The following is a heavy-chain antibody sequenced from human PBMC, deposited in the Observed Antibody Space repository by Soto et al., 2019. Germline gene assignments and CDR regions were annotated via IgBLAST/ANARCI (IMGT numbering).Heavy chain of an antibody. CDR2: IYYSGSI. Sequence: QVQLQESGPGLVKASETLSLTCTVSGGSVSTGSYYWSWIRQPPGKGLEWIGYIYYSGSISYNPSLRSRVTISVDTSKNQFSLKVNSVTAADTAMYYCARGPLVVVAVTLRGAWFDPWGQGTLVTVSS. J-gene: IGHJ5*02. CDR1: GGSVSTGSYY. D-gene: IGHD2-15*01. V-gene: IGHV4-61*01. CDR3: ARGPLVVVAVTLRGAWFDP.